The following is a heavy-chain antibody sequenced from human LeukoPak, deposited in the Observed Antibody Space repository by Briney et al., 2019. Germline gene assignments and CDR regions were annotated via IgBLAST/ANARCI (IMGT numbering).Heavy chain of an antibody. Sequence: GGSLRLSCATSGFTLSSYAMNWVRQAPGKGLEWVSGITGSSDKTFYADSVKGRFTTSRDSSKNTMYLQMNSLRGEDSAVYYCAKDLSSSWQIDYWGQGTLVTVSS. J-gene: IGHJ4*02. CDR1: GFTLSSYA. CDR3: AKDLSSSWQIDY. D-gene: IGHD6-13*01. CDR2: ITGSSDKT. V-gene: IGHV3-23*01.